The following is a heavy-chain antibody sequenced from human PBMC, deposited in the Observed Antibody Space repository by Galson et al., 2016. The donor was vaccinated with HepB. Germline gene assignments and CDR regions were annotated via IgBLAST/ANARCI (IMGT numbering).Heavy chain of an antibody. D-gene: IGHD2-15*01. CDR3: ARERTGEAAGCDY. CDR2: TSSGSGTI. CDR1: GFRFADYS. J-gene: IGHJ4*02. V-gene: IGHV3-48*04. Sequence: SLRLSCAASGFRFADYSMNWVRQAPGKGLEWVSYTSSGSGTIYYADSVRGRFIISRDNANNSLYLQMSNLRAEDTALYYCARERTGEAAGCDYWGQGTLVTVSS.